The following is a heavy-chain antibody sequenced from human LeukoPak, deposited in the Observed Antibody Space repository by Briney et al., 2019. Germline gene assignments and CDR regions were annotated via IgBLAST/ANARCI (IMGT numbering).Heavy chain of an antibody. Sequence: SQTLSITCTVSGGSISSGSYYWRWLRQPAGKRLEWIGRIYNSGSTNYNPSLKSRVTISVDTSKNQFSLKLSSVTAADTAVYYCARDLYSSGWSTFDAFDIWGQGTMVTVSS. D-gene: IGHD6-19*01. V-gene: IGHV4-61*02. CDR3: ARDLYSSGWSTFDAFDI. J-gene: IGHJ3*02. CDR1: GGSISSGSYY. CDR2: IYNSGST.